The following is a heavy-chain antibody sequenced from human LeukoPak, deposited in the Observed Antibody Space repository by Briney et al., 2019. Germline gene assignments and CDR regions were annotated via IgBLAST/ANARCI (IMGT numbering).Heavy chain of an antibody. CDR3: ARGRDYYDSSGFPDY. D-gene: IGHD3-22*01. J-gene: IGHJ4*02. V-gene: IGHV3-30*01. CDR2: ISYDGSNK. CDR1: GFTFSSYA. Sequence: GGSLRLSCAASGFTFSSYAMRWVRQAPGKGLEWVAVISYDGSNKYYADSVKGRFTISRDNSKNTLYLQMNSLRAEDTAVYYCARGRDYYDSSGFPDYWGQGTLVTVSS.